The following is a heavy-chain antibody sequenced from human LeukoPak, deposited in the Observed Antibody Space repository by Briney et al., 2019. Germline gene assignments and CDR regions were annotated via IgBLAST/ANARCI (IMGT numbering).Heavy chain of an antibody. CDR3: ARAPYYDFWSGYPNWFDP. J-gene: IGHJ5*02. V-gene: IGHV4-59*08. D-gene: IGHD3-3*01. Sequence: SETLSLTCTVSGGSISSYYWSWIRQPPGKGLEWIGYIYYSGSTNYNPSLKSRVTISVDTSKNQFSLKLSSVTAADAAVYYCARAPYYDFWSGYPNWFDPWGQGTLVTVSS. CDR2: IYYSGST. CDR1: GGSISSYY.